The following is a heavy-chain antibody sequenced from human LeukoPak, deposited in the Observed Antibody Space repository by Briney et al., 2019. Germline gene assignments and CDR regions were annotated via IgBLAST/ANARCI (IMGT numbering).Heavy chain of an antibody. J-gene: IGHJ4*02. CDR3: VPTYFSDSSTFYPDY. D-gene: IGHD3-22*01. CDR2: VRKKADNYAT. V-gene: IGHV3-73*01. Sequence: GGSLRLSCAAFGFTFSDSAMHWVRQASGKGSEWLGRVRKKADNYATAYAASVKGRFTISRDDSKNTAYLQMNSLKTEDTAVYYCVPTYFSDSSTFYPDYWGQGTLVTVSP. CDR1: GFTFSDSA.